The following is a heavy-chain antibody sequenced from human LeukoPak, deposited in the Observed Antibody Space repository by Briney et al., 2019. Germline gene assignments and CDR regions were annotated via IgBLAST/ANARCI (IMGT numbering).Heavy chain of an antibody. CDR1: GFTFSNAW. J-gene: IGHJ3*02. CDR3: ATIFRYYYDSSGFGAFDI. CDR2: IKSKTDGGTT. Sequence: GGSLRLSCAASGFTFSNAWMSWVRQAPAKGREWGGRIKSKTDGGTTDYAAPVKGRFTISRDDSKNTLYLQMNSLKTEDTAVYYCATIFRYYYDSSGFGAFDIWGQGTMVTVSS. V-gene: IGHV3-15*01. D-gene: IGHD3-22*01.